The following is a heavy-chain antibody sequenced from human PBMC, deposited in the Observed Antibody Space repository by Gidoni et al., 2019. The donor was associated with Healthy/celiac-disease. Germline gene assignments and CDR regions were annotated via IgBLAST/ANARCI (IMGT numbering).Heavy chain of an antibody. CDR1: GFTFSSYA. J-gene: IGHJ6*02. CDR3: AKGSLPFGELLYDYYYYYGMDV. Sequence: EVQLLESGGGLVQPGGSLRLSCAASGFTFSSYAMSWVRQAPGKGLEWVSAISGSGGSTYYADSVKGRFTISRDNSKNTLYLQMNSLRAEDTAVYYCAKGSLPFGELLYDYYYYYGMDVWGQGTTVTVSS. V-gene: IGHV3-23*01. CDR2: ISGSGGST. D-gene: IGHD3-10*01.